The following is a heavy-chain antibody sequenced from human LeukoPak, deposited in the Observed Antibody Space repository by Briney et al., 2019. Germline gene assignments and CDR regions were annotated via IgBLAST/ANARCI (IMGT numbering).Heavy chain of an antibody. Sequence: PGGSLRLSCAASGFTFSSYAMHWVRQAPGKGLEWVAVISYDGSNKYYADSVKGRFTISRDNSKNTLYLQMNSLRAEDTAVYYCASVEYYYDSSGYSIFDYWGQGTLVTVSS. J-gene: IGHJ4*02. CDR1: GFTFSSYA. CDR2: ISYDGSNK. V-gene: IGHV3-30*04. CDR3: ASVEYYYDSSGYSIFDY. D-gene: IGHD3-22*01.